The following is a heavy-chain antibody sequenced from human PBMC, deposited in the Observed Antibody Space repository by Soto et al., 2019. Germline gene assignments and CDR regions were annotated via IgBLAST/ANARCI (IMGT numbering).Heavy chain of an antibody. CDR2: ISGSGRAI. CDR1: GFTIKNFA. D-gene: IGHD6-19*01. V-gene: IGHV3-23*01. Sequence: EVQMLESGGGLVQPGGSLRLSCAASGFTIKNFAMTWVRQAPGKGLEWVSSISGSGRAIYYADSVKGRYTISRDNSKKMVYVQMRSLRAEDTAVYHCVKAGRSPGLTSGWSWFDNWGHGTLVTVSS. CDR3: VKAGRSPGLTSGWSWFDN. J-gene: IGHJ5*01.